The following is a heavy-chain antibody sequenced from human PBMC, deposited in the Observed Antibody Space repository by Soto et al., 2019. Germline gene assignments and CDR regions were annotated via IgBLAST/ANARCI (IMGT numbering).Heavy chain of an antibody. CDR2: IIPIFGTA. D-gene: IGHD6-6*01. V-gene: IGHV1-69*01. J-gene: IGHJ3*02. CDR1: GGTFSSYA. Sequence: QVQLVQSGAEVKKPGSSVKVSCKASGGTFSSYAISWVRQAAGQGLEWMGGIIPIFGTANYAQKFQGRVTITADESTSTAYMHLSSLRSEHTAVYYCARGMGEYSSSSVGTDAFDIWGQGTMVTVSS. CDR3: ARGMGEYSSSSVGTDAFDI.